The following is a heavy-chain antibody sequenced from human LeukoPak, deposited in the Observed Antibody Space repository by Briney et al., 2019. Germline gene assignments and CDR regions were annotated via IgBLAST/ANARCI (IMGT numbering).Heavy chain of an antibody. CDR2: ISSSSSYI. CDR3: VRPSVGANNFYFDY. V-gene: IGHV3-21*01. CDR1: GFTFSSYS. J-gene: IGHJ4*02. D-gene: IGHD1-26*01. Sequence: KPGGSLRLSCAASGFTFSSYSMNWVRQAPGKGLEWVSSISSSSSYIYYADSVKGRFTISRDNAKNSLYLQMNSLRAEDTAVYYCVRPSVGANNFYFDYWGQGTLVTVSS.